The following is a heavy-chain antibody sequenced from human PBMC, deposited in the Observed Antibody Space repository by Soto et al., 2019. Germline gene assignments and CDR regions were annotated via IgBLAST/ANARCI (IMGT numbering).Heavy chain of an antibody. CDR1: GGSISSGGYY. Sequence: QVQLQESGPGLVKPSQTLSLTCTVSGGSISSGGYYWSWIRQHPGKGLEWIGYIYYSGSTYYNPSHKSRVTISVDTSKNQFSLKLSSVTAADTAVYYCARDFYGSGSSDYYYYYGMDVWGQGTTVTVSS. V-gene: IGHV4-31*03. CDR3: ARDFYGSGSSDYYYYYGMDV. J-gene: IGHJ6*02. D-gene: IGHD3-10*01. CDR2: IYYSGST.